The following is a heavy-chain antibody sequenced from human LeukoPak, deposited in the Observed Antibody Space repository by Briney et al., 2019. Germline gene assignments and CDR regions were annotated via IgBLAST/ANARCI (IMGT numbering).Heavy chain of an antibody. CDR1: GFTFSSYE. Sequence: GGSLRLSCAASGFTFSSYEMNWVRQAPGKGLECVSYISSSGSTIYYADSVKGRFTISRDNAKNSLYLQVNSLRAEDTAVYYCARGGGSHSGYYFDYWGQGTLVTVSS. V-gene: IGHV3-48*03. CDR2: ISSSGSTI. J-gene: IGHJ4*02. CDR3: ARGGGSHSGYYFDY. D-gene: IGHD2-15*01.